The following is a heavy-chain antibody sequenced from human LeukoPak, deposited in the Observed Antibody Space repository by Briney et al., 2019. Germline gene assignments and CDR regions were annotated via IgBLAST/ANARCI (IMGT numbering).Heavy chain of an antibody. V-gene: IGHV3-21*01. CDR2: IAGTSSYM. Sequence: GGSLRLSCAASGFTFSSYTMNWVRQAPGKGLEWVSSIAGTSSYMFYADSVKGRFTISRDNAKNSLYLQMNSLRVEDTAVYYCARGDGYNFFDCWGQGVLVTVSS. CDR1: GFTFSSYT. CDR3: ARGDGYNFFDC. D-gene: IGHD5-24*01. J-gene: IGHJ4*02.